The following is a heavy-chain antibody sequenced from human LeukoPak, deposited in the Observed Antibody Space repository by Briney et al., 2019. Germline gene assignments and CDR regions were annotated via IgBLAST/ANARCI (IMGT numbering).Heavy chain of an antibody. D-gene: IGHD3-16*01. Sequence: ASVKVSCKASGYTFTGYYMHWVRQAPGQGLEWMGWINPNSGGTNYAQKFQGRVTMTRDTSISTAYMELSRLRSDDTAVYYCXXXXXFXXFLGPSDHDAFDIWGQGTMVTVSS. CDR1: GYTFTGYY. CDR2: INPNSGGT. J-gene: IGHJ3*02. V-gene: IGHV1-2*02. CDR3: XXXXXFXXFLGPSDHDAFDI.